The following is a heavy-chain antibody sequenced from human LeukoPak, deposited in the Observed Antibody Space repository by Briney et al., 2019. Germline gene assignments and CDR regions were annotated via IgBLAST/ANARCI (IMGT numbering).Heavy chain of an antibody. J-gene: IGHJ4*02. CDR3: ASCLYSSGWYGLGY. V-gene: IGHV4-34*01. D-gene: IGHD6-19*01. CDR2: INHSGST. CDR1: GGSFSGYY. Sequence: SDTLSLTCAVYGGSFSGYYWSWIRQPPGKGLEWIGEINHSGSTKYNPSLKRRVNISVETSKNQFSLKLSSVTAADTAVYYCASCLYSSGWYGLGYWGQGTLVTVSS.